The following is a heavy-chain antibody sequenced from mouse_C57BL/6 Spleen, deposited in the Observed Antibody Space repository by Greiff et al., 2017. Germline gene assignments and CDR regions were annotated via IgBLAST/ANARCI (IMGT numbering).Heavy chain of an antibody. V-gene: IGHV1-52*01. D-gene: IGHD2-2*01. CDR2: IDPSDSET. Sequence: QVQLQQPGAELVRPGSSVKLSCKASGYTFTSYWMHWVKQRPIQGLEWIGNIDPSDSETHYNQKFKDKATLTVDKSSSTAYMRLSSLTSEDSAVYYCARSDYGYAYWGQGTLVTVSA. J-gene: IGHJ3*01. CDR1: GYTFTSYW. CDR3: ARSDYGYAY.